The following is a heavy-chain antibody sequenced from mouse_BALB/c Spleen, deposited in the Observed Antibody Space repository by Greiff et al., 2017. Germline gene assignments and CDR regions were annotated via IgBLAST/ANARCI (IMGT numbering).Heavy chain of an antibody. CDR1: GFTFSSYT. CDR3: ARHGDYGSWFAY. CDR2: ISNGGGST. Sequence: EVHLVESGGGLVQPGGSLKLSCAASGFTFSSYTMSWVRQTPEKRLEWVAYISNGGGSTYYPDTVKGRFTISRDNAKNTLYLQMSSLKSEDTAMYYCARHGDYGSWFAYWGQGTLVTVSA. D-gene: IGHD1-1*02. V-gene: IGHV5-12-2*01. J-gene: IGHJ3*01.